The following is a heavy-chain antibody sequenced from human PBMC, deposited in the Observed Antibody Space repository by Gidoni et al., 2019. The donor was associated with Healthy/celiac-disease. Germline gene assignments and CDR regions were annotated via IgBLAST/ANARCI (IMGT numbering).Heavy chain of an antibody. J-gene: IGHJ5*02. D-gene: IGHD1-26*01. CDR1: GGSISSYY. CDR3: ARDAPVKGATHWFDP. Sequence: QVQLQESGPGLVKPSETLSLTCTVPGGSISSYYWSWIRQPPGKGLEWIGYIYYSGSTNYNPSLKSRVTISVDTSKNQFSLKLSSVTAADTAVYYCARDAPVKGATHWFDPWGQGTLVTVSS. V-gene: IGHV4-59*01. CDR2: IYYSGST.